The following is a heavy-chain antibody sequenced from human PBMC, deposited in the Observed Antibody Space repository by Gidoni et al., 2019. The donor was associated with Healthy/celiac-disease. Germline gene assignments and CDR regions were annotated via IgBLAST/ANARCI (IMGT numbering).Heavy chain of an antibody. CDR2: ISYDGSNK. J-gene: IGHJ4*02. CDR1: GFTFSSYG. V-gene: IGHV3-30*18. D-gene: IGHD2-21*02. Sequence: QVQLVESGGGVVQPGRSLRLSCAASGFTFSSYGMHWVRQAPGKGLEWVAVISYDGSNKYYADSGKGRFTISRDNSKNTLYLQMNSLRAEDTAVYYCAKGTDMTCDYWGQGTLVTVSS. CDR3: AKGTDMTCDY.